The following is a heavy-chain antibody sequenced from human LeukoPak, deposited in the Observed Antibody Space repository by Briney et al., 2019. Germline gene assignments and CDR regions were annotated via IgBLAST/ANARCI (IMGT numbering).Heavy chain of an antibody. D-gene: IGHD6-19*01. CDR3: ARGQWLDNS. CDR2: INHSGST. CDR1: GGSLSGFH. J-gene: IGHJ4*02. V-gene: IGHV4-34*01. Sequence: PSETLSLTCAVYGGSLSGFHRSWIRQSPGKGLEWIGEINHSGSTNYNPSLKSRVTMSIDTSKNQFSLKLTSVTAADTAVYYCARGQWLDNSWGQGTLVTVSS.